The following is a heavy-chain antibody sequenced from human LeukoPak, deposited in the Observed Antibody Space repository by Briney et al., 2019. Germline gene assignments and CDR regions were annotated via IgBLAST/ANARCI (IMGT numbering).Heavy chain of an antibody. D-gene: IGHD3-10*01. CDR3: AMKVRGYFDY. V-gene: IGHV1-18*01. CDR2: ISAYNCNT. J-gene: IGHJ4*02. CDR1: GYTLTIYG. Sequence: GASVKVSFKASGYTLTIYGISWVRQAPGQGLEWVVWISAYNCNTNYAQKLQRKVTMTTDTSASTAYMELRSLRSDDTAVYYCAMKVRGYFDYWGQGTLVTVSS.